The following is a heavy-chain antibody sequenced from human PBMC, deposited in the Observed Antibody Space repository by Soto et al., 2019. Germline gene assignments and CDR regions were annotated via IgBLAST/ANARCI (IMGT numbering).Heavy chain of an antibody. Sequence: XSVKVSCKASGYPFTGYYMHWVRQAPGQGLEWMGWINPNSGGTNYAQKFQGRVTMTRDTSISTAYMELSRLRSDDTAVYYCAVNYGDFTIDYWGQGTLVTVSS. CDR2: INPNSGGT. CDR3: AVNYGDFTIDY. CDR1: GYPFTGYY. J-gene: IGHJ4*02. D-gene: IGHD4-17*01. V-gene: IGHV1-2*02.